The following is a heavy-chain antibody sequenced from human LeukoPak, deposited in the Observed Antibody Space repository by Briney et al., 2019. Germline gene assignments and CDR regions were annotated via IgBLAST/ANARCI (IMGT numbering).Heavy chain of an antibody. D-gene: IGHD2-15*01. J-gene: IGHJ3*02. CDR1: GGSIISSDYH. Sequence: SETLSLTCTVSGGSIISSDYHWGWVRQPPGKGLEWIGTISYSGNTDYNPSLRSRVTISVDTSNNQFSLRLGSVTAADTAVYHCARHCCSGPAKRVFDIWGQGTMDTVSS. CDR3: ARHCCSGPAKRVFDI. V-gene: IGHV4-39*01. CDR2: ISYSGNT.